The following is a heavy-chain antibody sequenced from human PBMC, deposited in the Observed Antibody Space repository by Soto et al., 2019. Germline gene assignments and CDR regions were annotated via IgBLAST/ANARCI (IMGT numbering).Heavy chain of an antibody. CDR2: INHRGSS. J-gene: IGHJ6*02. V-gene: IGHV4-34*01. CDR3: ARHDNSNSLYGVDV. Sequence: PSETLSLTCAVSGGSLSGYYWSWIRQSPGKGLEWIGEINHRGSSDYNPLLKSRVTISVDASKNEFSLELSSVTAADTAVYYCARHDNSNSLYGVDVWGQGTTVTVSS. CDR1: GGSLSGYY. D-gene: IGHD4-4*01.